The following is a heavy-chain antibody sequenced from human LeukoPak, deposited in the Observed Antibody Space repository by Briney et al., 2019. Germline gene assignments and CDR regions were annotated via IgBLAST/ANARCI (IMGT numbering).Heavy chain of an antibody. CDR2: ISGSGGST. J-gene: IGHJ4*02. V-gene: IGHV3-23*01. D-gene: IGHD6-13*01. CDR3: ARHTGSTWSTGD. Sequence: PGGSLRLSCAASGFTFSNYAMSWVRQAPGKGLEWVSAISGSGGSTYYADSVKGRFTISRDNSNNTLYLQISSLRAGDTAVYYCARHTGSTWSTGDWGQGTLVTVSS. CDR1: GFTFSNYA.